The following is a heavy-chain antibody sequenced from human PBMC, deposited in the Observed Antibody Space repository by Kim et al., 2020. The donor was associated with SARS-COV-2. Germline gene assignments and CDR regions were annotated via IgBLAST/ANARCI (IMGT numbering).Heavy chain of an antibody. Sequence: SETLSLTCAVYGGSFSGYYWSWIRQPPGKGLEWIGEINHSGSTNYNPSLKSRVTISVDTSKNQFSLKLSSVTAADTAVYYCARGRGGGVVTATNDYWGQGTLVTVSS. CDR3: ARGRGGGVVTATNDY. D-gene: IGHD2-21*02. CDR2: INHSGST. V-gene: IGHV4-34*01. J-gene: IGHJ4*02. CDR1: GGSFSGYY.